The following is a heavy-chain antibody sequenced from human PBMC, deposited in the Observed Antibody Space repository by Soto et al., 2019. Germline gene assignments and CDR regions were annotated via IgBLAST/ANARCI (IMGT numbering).Heavy chain of an antibody. Sequence: QVQLVQSGAEVKKPGASVKVSCKDSGYTFTAYGMHWVRQAPGQRLEWMGWITTGNGKTKYSQKFHGRLPITRDTSASTVYMELTSVISEETALYYCARDGYKYDFDTWGQGTLVTGSS. D-gene: IGHD5-12*01. CDR3: ARDGYKYDFDT. J-gene: IGHJ4*02. CDR1: GYTFTAYG. V-gene: IGHV1-3*04. CDR2: ITTGNGKT.